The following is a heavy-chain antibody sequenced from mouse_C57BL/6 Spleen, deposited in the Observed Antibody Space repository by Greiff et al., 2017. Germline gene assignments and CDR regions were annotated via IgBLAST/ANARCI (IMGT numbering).Heavy chain of an antibody. CDR2: IRSKSNNYAT. CDR1: GFSFNTYA. J-gene: IGHJ4*01. V-gene: IGHV10-1*01. Sequence: GGGLVQPKGSLKLSCAASGFSFNTYAMNWVRQAPGKGLEWVARIRSKSNNYATYYADSVKDRFTISRDDSESMLYLQMNNLKTEDTAMYYCVRRGYAMDYWGQGTSVIVSS. CDR3: VRRGYAMDY.